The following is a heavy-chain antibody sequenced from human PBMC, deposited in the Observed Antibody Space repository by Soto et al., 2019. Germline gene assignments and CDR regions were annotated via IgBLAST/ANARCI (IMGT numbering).Heavy chain of an antibody. Sequence: PSETLSLTCAVSGDSIIGIYHSAWIRQSPGRGLEWIASIYHTGTTYYTPSLKIRVTISVDTSKNQFSLRVISVTAADTAVYFCASQSATTNLAFWGHGTLVTVSS. J-gene: IGHJ4*01. CDR3: ASQSATTNLAF. D-gene: IGHD3-3*01. CDR2: IYHTGTT. CDR1: GDSIIGIYH. V-gene: IGHV4-38-2*01.